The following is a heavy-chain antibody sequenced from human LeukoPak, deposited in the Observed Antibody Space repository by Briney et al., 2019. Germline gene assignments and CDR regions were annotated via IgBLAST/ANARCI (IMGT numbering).Heavy chain of an antibody. CDR3: ASGARPYSSGWYGDYYYYMDV. CDR2: IRYDGSNK. CDR1: GFTFSSYG. V-gene: IGHV3-30*02. D-gene: IGHD6-19*01. J-gene: IGHJ6*03. Sequence: GGSLRLSCAASGFTFSSYGMHWVRQAPGKGLEWVAFIRYDGSNKYYADSVKGRFTISRDNAKNSLYLQMNSLRAEDTAVYYCASGARPYSSGWYGDYYYYMDVWGKGTTVTVSS.